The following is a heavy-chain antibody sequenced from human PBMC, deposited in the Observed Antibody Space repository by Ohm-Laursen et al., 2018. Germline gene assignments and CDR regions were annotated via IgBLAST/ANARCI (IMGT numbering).Heavy chain of an antibody. J-gene: IGHJ6*02. CDR2: IYYSGST. Sequence: SDTLSLTCTVSGGSISSYYWSWIRQPPGKGLEWIGYIYYSGSTNYNPSLKSRVTISVDTPKNRFSLKLSSVTAADTAVYYCARERGNMDVWGQGTTVTVSS. CDR3: ARERGNMDV. V-gene: IGHV4-59*01. CDR1: GGSISSYY.